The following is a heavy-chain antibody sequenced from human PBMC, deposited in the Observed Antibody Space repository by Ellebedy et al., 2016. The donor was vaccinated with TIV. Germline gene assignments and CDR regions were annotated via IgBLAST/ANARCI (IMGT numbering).Heavy chain of an antibody. Sequence: AASVKVSCKASGGTFNSHTICWVRQAPGEGLEWMGGIIPIFDTANYAQQFRGRVTFTADKSTSTAYMDLSSLTSEDTAVYYCATCPLTKTYFYYGMDVWGQGTTVTVSS. CDR2: IIPIFDTA. CDR1: GGTFNSHT. J-gene: IGHJ6*02. V-gene: IGHV1-69*06. CDR3: ATCPLTKTYFYYGMDV. D-gene: IGHD1-14*01.